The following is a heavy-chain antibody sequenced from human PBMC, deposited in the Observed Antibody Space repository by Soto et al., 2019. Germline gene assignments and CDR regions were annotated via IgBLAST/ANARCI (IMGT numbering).Heavy chain of an antibody. D-gene: IGHD1-1*01. CDR1: GFTFSTYG. V-gene: IGHV3-33*01. CDR2: IWSDGSNQ. Sequence: QVQLVESGGGVVQPGRSLRLSCTASGFTFSTYGMHWVRQAPGKGLEWVTLIWSDGSNQYYADSVKGRFTISRDNSKNTTYLQMNSLRAEDTAVYYCARERRYNWNDGYFDYWGQGTLVTVSS. CDR3: ARERRYNWNDGYFDY. J-gene: IGHJ4*02.